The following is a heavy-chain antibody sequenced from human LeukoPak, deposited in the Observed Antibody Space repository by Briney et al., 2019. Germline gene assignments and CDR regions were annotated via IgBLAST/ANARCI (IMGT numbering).Heavy chain of an antibody. CDR1: GYTFTGYY. CDR2: ISAYNGNT. J-gene: IGHJ5*02. D-gene: IGHD3-10*01. Sequence: ASVKVSCKASGYTFTGYYMHWVRQAPGQGLEWMGWISAYNGNTNYAQKLQGRVTMTTDTSTSTAYMELRSLRSDDTAVYYCARDFGGGFDPWGQGTLVTVSS. CDR3: ARDFGGGFDP. V-gene: IGHV1-18*04.